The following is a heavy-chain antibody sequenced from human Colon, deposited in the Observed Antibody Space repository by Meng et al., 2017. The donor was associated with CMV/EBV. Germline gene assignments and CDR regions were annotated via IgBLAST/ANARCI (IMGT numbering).Heavy chain of an antibody. CDR3: ARGAFD. CDR2: ISSRTGSSI. D-gene: IGHD2/OR15-2a*01. J-gene: IGHJ4*02. V-gene: IGHV3-48*03. Sequence: GESLKISCAASGFTFSSFEMHWVRQAPGKGLEWVSYISSRTGSSIYYADSVKGRFTISRDNAKNSLYLQMNSLRAEDTAVYYCARGAFDWGQGTLVTVSS. CDR1: GFTFSSFE.